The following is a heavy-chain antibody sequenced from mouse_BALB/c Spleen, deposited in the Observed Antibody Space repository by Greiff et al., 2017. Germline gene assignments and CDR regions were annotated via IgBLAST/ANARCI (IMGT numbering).Heavy chain of an antibody. CDR2: ISPYYGDA. D-gene: IGHD2-10*01. J-gene: IGHJ3*01. Sequence: VQVVESGAELVRPGVSVKISCKGSGYTFTDYAMHWVKQSHAKSLEWIGVISPYYGDASYNQKFKGKATMTVDKSSSTAYMELARLTSEDSAIYYCARRAYYGNYVFAYWGQGTLVTVSA. CDR3: ARRAYYGNYVFAY. CDR1: GYTFTDYA. V-gene: IGHV1S137*01.